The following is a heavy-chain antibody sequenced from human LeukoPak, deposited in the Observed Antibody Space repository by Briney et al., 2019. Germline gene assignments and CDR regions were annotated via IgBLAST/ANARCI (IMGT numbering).Heavy chain of an antibody. Sequence: GESLKISCKGSGYSFTSYWIGWVRQIPGKGLEWMGIIYPGDPDTRYSPSSQGQVTISADKSISTAYLQWSSLRASDTAMYYCARGLDSSGWVYWGQGTLVTVSS. CDR3: ARGLDSSGWVY. CDR2: IYPGDPDT. V-gene: IGHV5-51*01. J-gene: IGHJ4*02. CDR1: GYSFTSYW. D-gene: IGHD6-19*01.